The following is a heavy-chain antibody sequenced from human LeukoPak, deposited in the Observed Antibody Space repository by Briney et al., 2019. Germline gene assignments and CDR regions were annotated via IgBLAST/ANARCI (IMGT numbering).Heavy chain of an antibody. D-gene: IGHD6-19*01. Sequence: ASVKVSCKASGYTFTSYDINWVRQATGQGLEWMGWMNPNSGNTGYAQKFQGRVTMTRNTSISTAYMELSSLRSEDTAVYYCARGGVAVAGTDYWGQGNLVTVSS. CDR2: MNPNSGNT. V-gene: IGHV1-8*01. CDR3: ARGGVAVAGTDY. CDR1: GYTFTSYD. J-gene: IGHJ4*02.